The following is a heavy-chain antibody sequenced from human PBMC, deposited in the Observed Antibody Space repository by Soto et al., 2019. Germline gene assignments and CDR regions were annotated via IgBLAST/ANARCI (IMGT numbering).Heavy chain of an antibody. J-gene: IGHJ3*01. Sequence: EVQLVETGGGVVRPGGSLRLSCAASGFTFDHYGMTWVRQAPGRSLEWVAGVNWNSVTTGYGDAVKGRFTAHRDNAKNSLYLEMSSLRIKDTAIYYCARGLDAFDLWGQGTWVTVSS. CDR1: GFTFDHYG. CDR3: ARGLDAFDL. V-gene: IGHV3-20*04. CDR2: VNWNSVTT.